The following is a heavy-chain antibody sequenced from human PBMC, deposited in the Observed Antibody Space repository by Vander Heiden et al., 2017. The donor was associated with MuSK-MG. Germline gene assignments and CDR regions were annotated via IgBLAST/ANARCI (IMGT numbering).Heavy chain of an antibody. CDR2: INHSGST. CDR1: GGSFRGYY. V-gene: IGHV4-34*01. Sequence: QVQLQQWGAGLLKPSVTLSLTCAVYGGSFRGYYWSLIRQPPGKGLEWIGEINHSGSTNYNPSLKSRVTIAIDTSKNQFSLKLSSVTAADTAVYYCAPTPSPSMVRGPWGQGTLVTVSS. J-gene: IGHJ5*02. CDR3: APTPSPSMVRGP. D-gene: IGHD3-10*01.